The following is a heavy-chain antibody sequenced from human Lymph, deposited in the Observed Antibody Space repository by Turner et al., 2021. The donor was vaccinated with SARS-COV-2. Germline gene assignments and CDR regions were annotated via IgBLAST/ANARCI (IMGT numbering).Heavy chain of an antibody. Sequence: EVQLVESGGGLVQPGQSLRLSCTASGFTFGDYAMSWVRQAPGKGLEWVGFVRSKAYGGTTQYAASVEGRFTISSDDTKSIAYLQKISLKTEDTAVYYCTRVKYCTGGSCYGYHFDYWGQGTLVTVSS. J-gene: IGHJ4*02. V-gene: IGHV3-49*04. CDR1: GFTFGDYA. CDR3: TRVKYCTGGSCYGYHFDY. D-gene: IGHD2-15*01. CDR2: VRSKAYGGTT.